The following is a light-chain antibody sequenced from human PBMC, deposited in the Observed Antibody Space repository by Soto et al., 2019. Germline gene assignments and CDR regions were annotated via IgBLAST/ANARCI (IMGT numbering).Light chain of an antibody. CDR3: SLYAGTSSVV. Sequence: QSVLTQPPSASGSPGQSVAISCTGTSSDIGAYKFVSWYQQHPGKAPKLIIYEVSIRPSGVPDRFSGSKSGNTASLTVSGLVAEDEADYYCSLYAGTSSVVFGGGTKVTVL. CDR1: SSDIGAYKF. V-gene: IGLV2-8*01. J-gene: IGLJ2*01. CDR2: EVS.